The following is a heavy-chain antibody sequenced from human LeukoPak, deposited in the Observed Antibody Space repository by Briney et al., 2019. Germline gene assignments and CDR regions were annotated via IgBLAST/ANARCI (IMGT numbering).Heavy chain of an antibody. CDR1: GFTFSTYS. CDR2: ISRTSSYI. Sequence: PGGSLRLPCAASGFTFSTYSINWVRQAPGKGPEWVSSISRTSSYIYYADSVKGRFTVSRDNSKNTLYLQMNSLRAEDTAVYYCAKEPNLSIATSGMFFDSWGQGTLVTVSS. CDR3: AKEPNLSIATSGMFFDS. D-gene: IGHD6-13*01. V-gene: IGHV3-21*04. J-gene: IGHJ4*02.